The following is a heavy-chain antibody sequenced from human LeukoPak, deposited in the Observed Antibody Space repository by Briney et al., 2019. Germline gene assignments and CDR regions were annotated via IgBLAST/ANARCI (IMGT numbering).Heavy chain of an antibody. CDR2: IYHSGST. Sequence: PSETLSLTCAVSGGSISSGGYSWSWIRQPPGKGLEWIGYIYHSGSTYYNPSLKSRVTISVDRSKNQFSLKLSSVTAADTAVYYCAREPDPGKLGRRIAVAVHAFDIWGQGTMVTVSS. CDR1: GGSISSGGYS. J-gene: IGHJ3*02. D-gene: IGHD6-19*01. CDR3: AREPDPGKLGRRIAVAVHAFDI. V-gene: IGHV4-30-2*01.